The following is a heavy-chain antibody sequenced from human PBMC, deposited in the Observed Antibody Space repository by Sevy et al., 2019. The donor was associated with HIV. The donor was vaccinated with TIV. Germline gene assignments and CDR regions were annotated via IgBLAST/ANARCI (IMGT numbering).Heavy chain of an antibody. Sequence: GGSLRLSCAASGFTFSKYWMGWVRQAPGKGLEWVANIKQDAGQKYYVDSVKGRFTISRDNAKNSLCLQMKSLRAEDTAVYFCARDDGNYYFHYWGQGTLVTVSS. CDR2: IKQDAGQK. CDR1: GFTFSKYW. J-gene: IGHJ4*02. CDR3: ARDDGNYYFHY. D-gene: IGHD1-7*01. V-gene: IGHV3-7*01.